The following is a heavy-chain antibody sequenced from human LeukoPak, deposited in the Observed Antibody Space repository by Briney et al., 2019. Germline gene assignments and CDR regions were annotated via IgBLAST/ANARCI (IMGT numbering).Heavy chain of an antibody. CDR2: IYYSGST. D-gene: IGHD6-13*01. J-gene: IGHJ6*02. CDR1: GGSISSYY. V-gene: IGHV4-59*01. CDR3: ARGRWGSSWAPWDYYYGMDV. Sequence: SSETLSLTCTVSGGSISSYYWSWIRQPPGKGLEWIGYIYYSGSTNYNPSLKSRVTISVDTSKNQFSLKLSSVTAADTAVYYCARGRWGSSWAPWDYYYGMDVWGQGTTVTVSS.